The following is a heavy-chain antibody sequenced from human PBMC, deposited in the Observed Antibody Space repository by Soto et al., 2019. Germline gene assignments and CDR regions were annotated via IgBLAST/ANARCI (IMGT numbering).Heavy chain of an antibody. Sequence: GGSLRLSCAASGFTFSSYAMSWVRQAPGKGLEWVSAISGSGGSTYYADSVKGRFTISRDNSKNTLYLQMNSLRAEDTAVYYCAKASLVLDYYYYGMDVWGQGTTVTVSS. CDR1: GFTFSSYA. J-gene: IGHJ6*02. CDR2: ISGSGGST. D-gene: IGHD3-16*02. V-gene: IGHV3-23*01. CDR3: AKASLVLDYYYYGMDV.